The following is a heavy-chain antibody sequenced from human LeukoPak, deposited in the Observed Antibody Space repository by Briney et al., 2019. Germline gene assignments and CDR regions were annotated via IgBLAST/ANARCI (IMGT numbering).Heavy chain of an antibody. Sequence: SVKVSCRAPGGXFSDYSISWVRQAPGQGLEWMGRILPLVGRLHYAQKFQGRFTLTADKSTTTVYMELSSLRSEDTAVYYCVRSGYDYDWFDPWGQGTLVTVSS. CDR2: ILPLVGRL. V-gene: IGHV1-69*02. CDR3: VRSGYDYDWFDP. J-gene: IGHJ5*02. D-gene: IGHD5-12*01. CDR1: GGXFSDYS.